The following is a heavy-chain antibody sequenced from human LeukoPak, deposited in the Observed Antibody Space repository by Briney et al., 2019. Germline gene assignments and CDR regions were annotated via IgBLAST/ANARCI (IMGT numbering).Heavy chain of an antibody. Sequence: SETLSLTCAVYGGSFSGYYWSWIRQPPGKGLEWIGEINHSGSTNYNPSLKSRVTISVDTSKNQFSLKLSSVTAADTAVYYCARGASSIHLDYWGQGTLVTVSS. CDR3: ARGASSIHLDY. CDR1: GGSFSGYY. J-gene: IGHJ4*02. CDR2: INHSGST. D-gene: IGHD3-16*01. V-gene: IGHV4-34*01.